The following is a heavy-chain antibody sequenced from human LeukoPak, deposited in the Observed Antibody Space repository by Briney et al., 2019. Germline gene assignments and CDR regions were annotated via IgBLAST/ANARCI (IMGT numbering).Heavy chain of an antibody. V-gene: IGHV3-30*02. CDR1: GFTFSSYG. D-gene: IGHD5-12*01. CDR3: AKDIDVDIVATNHLAAAGY. CDR2: IRYDGSNK. Sequence: PGGSLRLSCAASGFTFSSYGMHWVRQAPGKGLEWVAFIRYDGSNKYYADSVKGRFTISRDNSKNTLYLQMNSLRAEDTAVYYCAKDIDVDIVATNHLAAAGYWGQGTLVTVSS. J-gene: IGHJ4*02.